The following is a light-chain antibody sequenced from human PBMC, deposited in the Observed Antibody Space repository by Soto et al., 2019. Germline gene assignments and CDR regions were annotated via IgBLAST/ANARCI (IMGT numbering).Light chain of an antibody. Sequence: EIVLTQSPATLSLSPGERATLSCRASQSVSSYLAWYQQKPGQAPRPLIYDASNRATGIPARFSGSGSGTAFTPTISSLEPEDFAVYYCQQRSNWYTFGQGTKLEIK. CDR1: QSVSSY. V-gene: IGKV3-11*01. CDR3: QQRSNWYT. J-gene: IGKJ2*01. CDR2: DAS.